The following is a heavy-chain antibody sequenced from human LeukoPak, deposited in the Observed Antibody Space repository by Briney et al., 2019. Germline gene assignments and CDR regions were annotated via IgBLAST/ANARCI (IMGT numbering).Heavy chain of an antibody. D-gene: IGHD3-22*01. Sequence: GGSLRLSCAASGFTFSDYYMSWIRQAPGKGLEWVSHISSSGSTIYYADSVKGRFTISRDNAKNSLYLQMNSLRAEDTAVYYCARAMAYYYDSSGYYYDYYYGMDVWGQGTTVTVSS. V-gene: IGHV3-11*01. J-gene: IGHJ6*02. CDR1: GFTFSDYY. CDR3: ARAMAYYYDSSGYYYDYYYGMDV. CDR2: ISSSGSTI.